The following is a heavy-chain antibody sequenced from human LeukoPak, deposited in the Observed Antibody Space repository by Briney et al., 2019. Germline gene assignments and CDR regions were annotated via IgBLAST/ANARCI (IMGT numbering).Heavy chain of an antibody. Sequence: SETLSLTCTVSGGSISSYYWSWIRQPPGKGLEWIGYIYHSGSANYNPSLKSRVTISVDTSKNRFSLKLSSVTAADTAVYYCARGSDFGDCWGQGTLVTVSS. V-gene: IGHV4-59*08. D-gene: IGHD4-17*01. CDR2: IYHSGSA. CDR1: GGSISSYY. J-gene: IGHJ4*02. CDR3: ARGSDFGDC.